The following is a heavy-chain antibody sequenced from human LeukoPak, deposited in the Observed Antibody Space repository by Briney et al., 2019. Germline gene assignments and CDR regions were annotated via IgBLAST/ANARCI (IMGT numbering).Heavy chain of an antibody. V-gene: IGHV5-51*01. CDR3: ASRLRERFDS. J-gene: IGHJ4*02. CDR2: LYPGDAHT. D-gene: IGHD5-12*01. CDR1: GYSFPNYW. Sequence: GESLKISCKVSGYSFPNYWIGWVRQMPGKGLEWLGILYPGDAHTRYSPSFQGQVTISADKSISTAYLQWSSLKASDTAMYYCASRLRERFDSWGQGTLVTVSS.